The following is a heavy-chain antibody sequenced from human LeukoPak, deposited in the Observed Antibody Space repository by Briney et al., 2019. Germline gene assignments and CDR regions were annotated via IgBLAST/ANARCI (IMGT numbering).Heavy chain of an antibody. D-gene: IGHD7-27*01. CDR3: ARKLTGSFDI. J-gene: IGHJ3*02. CDR2: ISGTSAYI. Sequence: GGSLRLSCAASGFTFSSYGMNWVRQAPGQGLKWVSSISGTSAYIYYADSVRGRFTISRDNAKNSLYLQMNSLRAEDTAVYFCARKLTGSFDIWGQGTMVTVSS. V-gene: IGHV3-21*01. CDR1: GFTFSSYG.